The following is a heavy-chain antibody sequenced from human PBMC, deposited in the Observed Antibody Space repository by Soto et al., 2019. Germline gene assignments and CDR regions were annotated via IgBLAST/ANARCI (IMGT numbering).Heavy chain of an antibody. CDR1: GGSISSSNW. CDR3: ASVRGQYYYGMDV. V-gene: IGHV4-4*02. Sequence: QVQLQESGPGLVKPSGTLSLTCAVSGGSISSSNWRSWVRQPPGKGLEWIGEIYHSGSTNYNPSLKRRVTISVDKSKNQFSLKLSSVTAADTAVYYCASVRGQYYYGMDVWGQGTTVTVSS. D-gene: IGHD3-10*02. CDR2: IYHSGST. J-gene: IGHJ6*02.